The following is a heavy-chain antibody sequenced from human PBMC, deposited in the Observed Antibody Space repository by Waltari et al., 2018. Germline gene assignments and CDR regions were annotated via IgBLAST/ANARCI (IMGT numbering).Heavy chain of an antibody. CDR2: NRLKDVT. Sequence: QVQLQQWGATLLKPSETLSLTCAVYGASLSDYFWPWIRQSPGKGLEWSGENRLKDVTYYHPSLESRVSVHLDTSKNQFDLRLESVTAADTAIYYCARGPRDKWLGRYSGEYFHHWGPGTLVSVSA. J-gene: IGHJ1*01. CDR1: GASLSDYF. D-gene: IGHD6-19*01. V-gene: IGHV4-34*02. CDR3: ARGPRDKWLGRYSGEYFHH.